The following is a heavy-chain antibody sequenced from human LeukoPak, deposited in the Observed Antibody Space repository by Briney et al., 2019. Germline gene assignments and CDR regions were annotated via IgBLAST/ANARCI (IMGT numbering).Heavy chain of an antibody. CDR1: GYTFTSYD. CDR2: MNPNSGNT. CDR3: ARVRRYCSSTSCHDAFDI. Sequence: ASVKVPCKASGYTFTSYDINWVRQATGQGLEWMGWMNPNSGNTGYAQKFQGRVTMTRNTSISTAYMELSSLRSEDTAVYYCARVRRYCSSTSCHDAFDIWGQGTMVTVSS. D-gene: IGHD2-2*01. J-gene: IGHJ3*02. V-gene: IGHV1-8*01.